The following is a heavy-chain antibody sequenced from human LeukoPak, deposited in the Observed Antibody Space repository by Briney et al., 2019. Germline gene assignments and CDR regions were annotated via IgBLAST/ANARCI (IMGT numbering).Heavy chain of an antibody. CDR3: ASPLSYYDSSGYSGGFDY. D-gene: IGHD3-22*01. CDR2: ISAYKGNT. Sequence: ASVNVSCKASVYTFTSYGISWVRQAPGQGLEWMGWISAYKGNTNYSQKLQGRVTMTTDTSTSTAYMQLRSLTSDDTAVYYCASPLSYYDSSGYSGGFDYWGQGTLVTVSS. J-gene: IGHJ4*02. CDR1: VYTFTSYG. V-gene: IGHV1-18*01.